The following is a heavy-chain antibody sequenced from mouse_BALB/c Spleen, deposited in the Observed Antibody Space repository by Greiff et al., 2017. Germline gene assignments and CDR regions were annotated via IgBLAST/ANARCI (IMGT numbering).Heavy chain of an antibody. J-gene: IGHJ4*01. Sequence: EVKVVESGGGLVKPGGSLKLSCAASGFTFSDYYMYWVRQTPEKRLEWVATISDGGSYTYYPDSVKGRFTISRDNAKNNLYLQMSSLKSEDTAMYYCARDGDTTVVAPFWGQGTSVTVSS. D-gene: IGHD1-1*01. V-gene: IGHV5-4*02. CDR2: ISDGGSYT. CDR1: GFTFSDYY. CDR3: ARDGDTTVVAPF.